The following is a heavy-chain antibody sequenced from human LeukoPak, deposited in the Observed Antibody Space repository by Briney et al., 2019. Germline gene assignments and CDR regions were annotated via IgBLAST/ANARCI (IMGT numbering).Heavy chain of an antibody. D-gene: IGHD5-12*01. J-gene: IGHJ3*02. V-gene: IGHV4-34*01. CDR1: GGSFSGYY. CDR2: INHSGST. Sequence: PSETLSLTCAVYGGSFSGYYWSWIRQPPGKGLEWIGEINHSGSTNYNPSLKSRVTISVDTSKNQFSLKLSSVTAADTAVYYCARGFRNLRGGLRLYAFDIWGQGTMVTVSS. CDR3: ARGFRNLRGGLRLYAFDI.